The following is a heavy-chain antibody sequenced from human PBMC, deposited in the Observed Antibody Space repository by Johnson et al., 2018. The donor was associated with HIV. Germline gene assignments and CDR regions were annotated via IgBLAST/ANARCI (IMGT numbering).Heavy chain of an antibody. CDR1: GFTFSDYY. Sequence: QMLLVESGGGVVQPGRSLRLSCAASGFTFSDYYMSWILQAPGKGLAWVSYISSSGSTIYYADSVKGRFTISRENSKNTLYLQMSSLRPEDTAVYYCAKIGQWRERLDACDVWGQGTMVTVSS. CDR2: ISSSGSTI. V-gene: IGHV3-11*04. J-gene: IGHJ3*01. D-gene: IGHD6-19*01. CDR3: AKIGQWRERLDACDV.